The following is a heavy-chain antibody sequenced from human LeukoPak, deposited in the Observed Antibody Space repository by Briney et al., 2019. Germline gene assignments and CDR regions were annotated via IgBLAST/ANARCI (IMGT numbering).Heavy chain of an antibody. D-gene: IGHD3-10*01. Sequence: GGSLRLSCAASGFTVSSHYMNWVRQAPGKGLEWVSVIYSGGSTYYADSVEGRFTISRDKSKNTLSLQMNSLRAEDTAVYYCARDQGVKKTYYYGSGPWAEGALDIWGQGTMVTVSS. CDR3: ARDQGVKKTYYYGSGPWAEGALDI. CDR1: GFTVSSHY. J-gene: IGHJ3*02. V-gene: IGHV3-66*01. CDR2: IYSGGST.